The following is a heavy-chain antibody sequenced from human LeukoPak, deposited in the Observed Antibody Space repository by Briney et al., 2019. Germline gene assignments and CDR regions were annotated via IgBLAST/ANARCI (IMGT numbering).Heavy chain of an antibody. Sequence: ASVKVSCTASGGTFSSYAISWVRQAPGQGLEWMGGIIPIFGTANYAQKFQGRVTITADESTSTAYMELSSLRSEDTAVYYCARDGVSSSSLYYYYYGMDVWGQGTTVTVSS. CDR2: IIPIFGTA. D-gene: IGHD6-6*01. CDR3: ARDGVSSSSLYYYYYGMDV. CDR1: GGTFSSYA. J-gene: IGHJ6*02. V-gene: IGHV1-69*13.